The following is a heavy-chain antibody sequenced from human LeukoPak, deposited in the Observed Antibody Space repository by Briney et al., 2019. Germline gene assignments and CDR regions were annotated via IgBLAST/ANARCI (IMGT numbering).Heavy chain of an antibody. D-gene: IGHD1-26*01. CDR2: IWYDGSNK. Sequence: PGRSLRLSCAASGFTFRSYGMHWVRQAPGKGLEWVAVIWYDGSNKYYADSVKGRFTISRDNSKNTLYLQMNSLRAEDTAVYYCARGGMGQGFYYGMDVWGKGTTVTVSS. V-gene: IGHV3-33*01. J-gene: IGHJ6*04. CDR1: GFTFRSYG. CDR3: ARGGMGQGFYYGMDV.